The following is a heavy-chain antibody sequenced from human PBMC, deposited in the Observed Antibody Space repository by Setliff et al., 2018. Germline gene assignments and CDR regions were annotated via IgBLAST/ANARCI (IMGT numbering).Heavy chain of an antibody. D-gene: IGHD6-13*01. J-gene: IGHJ4*02. Sequence: PSETLSLTCAVSGDSITSGYSWGWIRQPQGKGLEWLGSLHHSGTSYYNPTLNSRVTMSADTSKNQFSLMLTSVTAADTAVYYCARGGVAAAGRKGVFEYWGQGTLVTVSS. CDR2: LHHSGTS. CDR3: ARGGVAAAGRKGVFEY. CDR1: GDSITSGYS. V-gene: IGHV4-38-2*01.